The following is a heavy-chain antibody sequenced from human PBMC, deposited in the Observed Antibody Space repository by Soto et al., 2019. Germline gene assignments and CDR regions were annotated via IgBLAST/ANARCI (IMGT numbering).Heavy chain of an antibody. J-gene: IGHJ6*02. CDR1: GGTFSSYA. CDR3: ARSTAATLYYYYGMDV. CDR2: IIPIFGTA. D-gene: IGHD2-2*01. V-gene: IGHV1-69*12. Sequence: QVQLVQSGAEVKKPGSSVKVSCKASGGTFSSYAISWVRQAPGQGLEWMGGIIPIFGTANYAQKFQGRVTITADESTSTAYTELSSLRSEDTAVYYCARSTAATLYYYYGMDVWGQGTTVTVSS.